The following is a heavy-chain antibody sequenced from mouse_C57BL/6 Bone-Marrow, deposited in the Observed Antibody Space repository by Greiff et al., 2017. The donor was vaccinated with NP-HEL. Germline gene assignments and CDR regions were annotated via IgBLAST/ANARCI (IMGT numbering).Heavy chain of an antibody. CDR3: ELGLFDY. CDR2: IYPRSGNT. CDR1: GYTFTSYG. D-gene: IGHD4-1*01. J-gene: IGHJ2*01. Sequence: VQLQESGAELARPGASEKLSCKASGYTFTSYGISWVKQRTGQGLEWIGEIYPRSGNTYYNEKFKGKATLTADKSSSTAYMELRSLTSEDSAVYFCELGLFDYWGQGTTLTVSS. V-gene: IGHV1-81*01.